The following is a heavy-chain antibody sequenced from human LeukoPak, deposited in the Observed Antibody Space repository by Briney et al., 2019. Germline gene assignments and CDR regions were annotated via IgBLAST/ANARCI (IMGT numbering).Heavy chain of an antibody. CDR3: VRGREEANLDY. J-gene: IGHJ4*02. V-gene: IGHV4-59*01. Sequence: SETLSLTCTVSSGSIGSFYWSWIRQPPGKGLDWIGYIYYSGSTKYNPSLKSRVTISEVSSKNQISLKLSSVTAADTAVYYCVRGREEANLDYWGQGTLVTVSS. CDR1: SGSIGSFY. CDR2: IYYSGST.